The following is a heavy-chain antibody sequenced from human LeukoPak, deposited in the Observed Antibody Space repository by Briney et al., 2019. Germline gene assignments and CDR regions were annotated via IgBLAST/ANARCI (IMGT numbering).Heavy chain of an antibody. V-gene: IGHV3-11*04. D-gene: IGHD3-10*01. CDR1: GFTFSDYY. CDR3: AREDYYYASGF. Sequence: GGSLRLSCAASGFTFSDYYMSWIRQAPGKGLEWVSYISGSGSTIYYSDSVKGRFTLSRDNAKNSLYLQMNRPRVEDTAVYFCAREDYYYASGFWGQGTLVTVSS. J-gene: IGHJ4*02. CDR2: ISGSGSTI.